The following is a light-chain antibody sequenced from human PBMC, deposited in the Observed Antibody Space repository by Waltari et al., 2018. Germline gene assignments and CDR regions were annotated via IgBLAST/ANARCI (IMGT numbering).Light chain of an antibody. CDR1: SSDVGGYNY. V-gene: IGLV2-14*01. CDR2: EVT. Sequence: QSALTQPASVSGSPGQSVTISCTGTSSDVGGYNYVSWYQQHPDNAPKLMVYEVTHRPSGVSNRCSGSKSGNTASLTISGLQAEDEAEYDCSSYTSSTYPVVFGGGTKLTVL. J-gene: IGLJ2*01. CDR3: SSYTSSTYPVV.